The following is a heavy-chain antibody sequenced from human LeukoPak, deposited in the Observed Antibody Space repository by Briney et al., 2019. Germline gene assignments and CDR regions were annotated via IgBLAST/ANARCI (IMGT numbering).Heavy chain of an antibody. D-gene: IGHD6-13*01. Sequence: GGSLRLSCAASGFTFSSYGMHWVRQAPGKGLEWVAVISYDGSNKYYADSVKGRFTISRDNYKNTLYLQMNSLRAEDTALYYCAKEGAAAGAFDYWGQGTLVTVSS. CDR1: GFTFSSYG. V-gene: IGHV3-30*18. J-gene: IGHJ4*02. CDR3: AKEGAAAGAFDY. CDR2: ISYDGSNK.